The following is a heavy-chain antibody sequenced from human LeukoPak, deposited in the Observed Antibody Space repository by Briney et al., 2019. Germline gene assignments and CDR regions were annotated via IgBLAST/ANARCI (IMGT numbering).Heavy chain of an antibody. CDR1: GYTFTGYY. J-gene: IGHJ6*03. CDR3: ARGFIVVVPAATNYYYYYMDV. V-gene: IGHV1-8*03. D-gene: IGHD2-2*01. Sequence: ASVKVSCKASGYTFTGYYMHWVRQATGQGLEWMGWMNPNSGNTGYAQKYQGRVTITRNTSISTAYMELSSLRSEDTAVYYCARGFIVVVPAATNYYYYYMDVWGKGTTVTVSS. CDR2: MNPNSGNT.